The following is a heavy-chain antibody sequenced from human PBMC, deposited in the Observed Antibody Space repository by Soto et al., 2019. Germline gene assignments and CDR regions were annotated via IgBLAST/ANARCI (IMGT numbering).Heavy chain of an antibody. CDR2: IFYSGST. V-gene: IGHV4-61*01. D-gene: IGHD6-13*01. J-gene: IGHJ6*02. CDR3: ARGAYRSSGYGYYGMDV. Sequence: QVQLQESGPGLVKPSETLSLTCTVSGGSVSSGSYYWSWIRQPPGKGLEWIGYIFYSGSTNYNPSLQSRVTISVDTSKNQFSLKLNSVTAADTAVYYCARGAYRSSGYGYYGMDVWGQGTTVTVSS. CDR1: GGSVSSGSYY.